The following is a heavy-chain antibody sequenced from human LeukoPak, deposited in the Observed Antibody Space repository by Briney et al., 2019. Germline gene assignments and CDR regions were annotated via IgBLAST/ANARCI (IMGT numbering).Heavy chain of an antibody. CDR2: ISGDGRNI. Sequence: GGSLRLSCVASGFTFSSYWMHWVRQDPRKGLVWVSRISGDGRNINYADSVRGRFTISRDNAKNTLYLQMNSLRAEDTAVYYCAVTLDAFDIWGQGTMVTVSS. CDR1: GFTFSSYW. J-gene: IGHJ3*02. D-gene: IGHD3/OR15-3a*01. CDR3: AVTLDAFDI. V-gene: IGHV3-74*01.